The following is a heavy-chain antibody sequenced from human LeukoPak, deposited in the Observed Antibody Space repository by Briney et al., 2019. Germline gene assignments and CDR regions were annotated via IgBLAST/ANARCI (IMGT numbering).Heavy chain of an antibody. CDR2: INTDGSST. Sequence: GGSLRHSCAASGFTFSSYWMHWVRQAPGKGLVWVSRINTDGSSTSYADSVKGRFTISRDNAKNTLYLQMNSLRAEDTAVYYCARDQCTSSSCYGYNWFDPLGQGTLVTVSS. D-gene: IGHD2-2*01. V-gene: IGHV3-74*01. CDR3: ARDQCTSSSCYGYNWFDP. J-gene: IGHJ5*02. CDR1: GFTFSSYW.